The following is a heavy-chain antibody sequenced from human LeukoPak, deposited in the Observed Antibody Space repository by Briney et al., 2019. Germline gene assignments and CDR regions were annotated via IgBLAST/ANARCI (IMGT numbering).Heavy chain of an antibody. Sequence: PGGSLRLSCAASGFTFSSYSMNWVRQAPGKGLEWVSSISSSSSYIYYADSVKGRFTISRDNAKNSLYLQMNSLRAEDTAVYYCARDPRISYYGMDVWGQGTTVTVSS. J-gene: IGHJ6*02. CDR1: GFTFSSYS. V-gene: IGHV3-21*01. CDR3: ARDPRISYYGMDV. CDR2: ISSSSSYI. D-gene: IGHD1-14*01.